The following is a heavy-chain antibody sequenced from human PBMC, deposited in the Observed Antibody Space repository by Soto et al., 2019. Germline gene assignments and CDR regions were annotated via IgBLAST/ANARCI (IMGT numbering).Heavy chain of an antibody. V-gene: IGHV4-30-2*01. CDR2: IYHSGST. Sequence: SETLSLTCAVSGGSISSGGYSWSWIRQPPGKGLEWIGYIYHSGSTYYNPSLKSRVTISVDRSKNQFSLKLSSVTAEDTAVYYCAQDLGSGWFHFNWFDPRGQGTLVTVSS. CDR3: AQDLGSGWFHFNWFDP. D-gene: IGHD6-19*01. J-gene: IGHJ5*02. CDR1: GGSISSGGYS.